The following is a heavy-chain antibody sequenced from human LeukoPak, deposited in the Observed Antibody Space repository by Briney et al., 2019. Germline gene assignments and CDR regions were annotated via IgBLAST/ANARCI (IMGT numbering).Heavy chain of an antibody. J-gene: IGHJ4*02. D-gene: IGHD3-22*01. V-gene: IGHV1-18*01. CDR3: ARDGGDYYDSSGYYDY. CDR2: ISAYNGNT. Sequence: GASVKVSCKASGYTFTSYGISWVRQAPGQGLEWMGWISAYNGNTNYAQKLQGRVTMTTDTSTSKAYMELRSLRSDDTAVYYCARDGGDYYDSSGYYDYWGQGTLVTVSS. CDR1: GYTFTSYG.